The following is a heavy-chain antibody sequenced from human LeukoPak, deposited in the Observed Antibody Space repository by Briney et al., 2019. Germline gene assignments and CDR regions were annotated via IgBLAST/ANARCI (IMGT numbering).Heavy chain of an antibody. Sequence: ASVKVSCKASGYTFTSYYMHWVRQAPGQGLEWMGIINPSGGSTSYAQKFQGRVTMTRDTSTSTVYMELSSLRSEDTAVYYCARDGYCSGGSCYSRYFDLWGRGNLVTVSS. D-gene: IGHD2-15*01. CDR2: INPSGGST. J-gene: IGHJ2*01. CDR3: ARDGYCSGGSCYSRYFDL. CDR1: GYTFTSYY. V-gene: IGHV1-46*01.